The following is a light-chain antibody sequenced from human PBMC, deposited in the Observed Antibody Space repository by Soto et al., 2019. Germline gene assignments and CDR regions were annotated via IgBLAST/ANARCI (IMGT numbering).Light chain of an antibody. CDR3: ATWNGSVNAGRV. CDR1: SSNIGNNY. J-gene: IGLJ3*02. V-gene: IGLV1-51*01. Sequence: QSVLTQPPSVSAAPGQKVAISCSGSSSNIGNNYVSWYQQFPGTAPKLLIYDNNKRPSGIPDRFSGSKSGTSATLGITGLQTGDEADYYCATWNGSVNAGRVFGGGTQLTVL. CDR2: DNN.